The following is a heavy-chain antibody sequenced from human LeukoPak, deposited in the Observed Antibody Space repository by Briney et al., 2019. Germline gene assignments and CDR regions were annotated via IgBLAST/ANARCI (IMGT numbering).Heavy chain of an antibody. Sequence: SETLSLTCSVSGDSISSSSHYWGWIRQPPGKGLEWIGSIFYSGRAYYTPSLKSRVTMSLDTSKNQFSLRLTSVTAADTAVYYCARQIAVVEPTDPNWFDSWGQGTLVTVSS. CDR3: ARQIAVVEPTDPNWFDS. J-gene: IGHJ5*01. CDR2: IFYSGRA. V-gene: IGHV4-39*07. D-gene: IGHD2-15*01. CDR1: GDSISSSSHY.